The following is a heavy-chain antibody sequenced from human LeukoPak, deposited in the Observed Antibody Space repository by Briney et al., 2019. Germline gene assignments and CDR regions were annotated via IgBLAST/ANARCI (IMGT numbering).Heavy chain of an antibody. CDR2: IYYSGST. CDR1: GGSFSGYY. V-gene: IGHV4-59*08. D-gene: IGHD3-9*01. J-gene: IGHJ5*02. CDR3: ARQGRGPDFDWLLYSNWFDP. Sequence: SETLSLTCAVYGGSFSGYYWSWIRQPPGKGLEWIGYIYYSGSTNYNPSLKSRVTISVDTSKNQFSLKLSSVTAADTAVYYCARQGRGPDFDWLLYSNWFDPWGQGTLVTVSS.